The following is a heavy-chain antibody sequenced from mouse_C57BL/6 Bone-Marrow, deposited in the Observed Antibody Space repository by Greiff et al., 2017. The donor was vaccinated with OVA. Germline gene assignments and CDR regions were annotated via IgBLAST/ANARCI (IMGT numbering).Heavy chain of an antibody. CDR2: ISSGGSYT. D-gene: IGHD1-1*01. CDR3: ARQYYGSSYPGWYFDV. J-gene: IGHJ1*03. Sequence: EVQRVESGGDLVKPGGSLKLSCAASGFTFSSYGMSWVRQTPDKRLEWVATISSGGSYTYYPDSVKGRFTISRDNAKKTLYLQMSSLKSEDTAMYYCARQYYGSSYPGWYFDVWGTGTTVTVSS. CDR1: GFTFSSYG. V-gene: IGHV5-6*01.